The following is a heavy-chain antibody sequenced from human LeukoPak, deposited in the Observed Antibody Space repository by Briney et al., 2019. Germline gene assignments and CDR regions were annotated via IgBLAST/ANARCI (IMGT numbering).Heavy chain of an antibody. V-gene: IGHV4-4*09. CDR1: GVSISSYS. CDR3: ARRMVATYNWFDR. J-gene: IGHJ5*02. Sequence: SDTLSLTCTVSGVSISSYSWSWIRQPPGKGLEWIGYIYSSGSTNYNPSLKSRVTISLDTSKNQFSLKLRSVTAATQACYYFARRMVATYNWFDRWGQGMLVTVYS. D-gene: IGHD5-12*01. CDR2: IYSSGST.